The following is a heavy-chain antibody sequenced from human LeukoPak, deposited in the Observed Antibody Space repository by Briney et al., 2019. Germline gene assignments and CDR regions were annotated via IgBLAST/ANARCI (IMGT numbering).Heavy chain of an antibody. V-gene: IGHV4-4*07. CDR3: ARTNVLTGTDY. CDR1: GGSISSYY. Sequence: SKTLSLTCTVSGGSISSYYWTWIRQPAGKGLEWIGRIYTPGSTNYNPSLKSRVTMSLDTSKNQFSLKLSSVTAADTAVYYCARTNVLTGTDYWGQGTLVTVSS. J-gene: IGHJ4*02. D-gene: IGHD3-9*01. CDR2: IYTPGST.